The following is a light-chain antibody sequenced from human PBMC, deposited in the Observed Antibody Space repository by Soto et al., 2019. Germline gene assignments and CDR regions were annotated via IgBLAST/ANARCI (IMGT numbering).Light chain of an antibody. CDR2: YDVN. CDR3: NSYAGGLVL. CDR1: SSNIGNNA. J-gene: IGLJ2*01. V-gene: IGLV1-36*01. Sequence: QSVLTQPPSVSEAPRQRVTISCSGSSSNIGNNAVNWYQQLPGKAPKLLIYYDVNKRPSGVPPRFSGSKSANTASLTISGLQAADEADYYCNSYAGGLVLFGGGTKVTVL.